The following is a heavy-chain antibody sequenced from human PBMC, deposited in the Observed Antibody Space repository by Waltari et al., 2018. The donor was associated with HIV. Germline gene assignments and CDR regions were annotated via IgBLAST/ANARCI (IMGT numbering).Heavy chain of an antibody. Sequence: QVQLVESGGGVVQPGRSLRLSCAASGFTFSSYGMHWVRQAPGKGLEWVAVIWYDGSNKYYADSVKGRFTISRDNSKNTLYLQMNSLRAEDTAVYYCARDGLYSSSWVPWGQGTLVTVSS. J-gene: IGHJ5*02. CDR2: IWYDGSNK. V-gene: IGHV3-33*01. D-gene: IGHD6-13*01. CDR3: ARDGLYSSSWVP. CDR1: GFTFSSYG.